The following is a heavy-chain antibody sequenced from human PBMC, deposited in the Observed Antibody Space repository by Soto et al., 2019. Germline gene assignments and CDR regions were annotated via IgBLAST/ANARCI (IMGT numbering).Heavy chain of an antibody. J-gene: IGHJ6*02. CDR2: ISSSGDTT. V-gene: IGHV3-23*01. Sequence: GGSLRLSCAGAGLTFSNYAMRWVRQAPGKGLEWVSGISSSGDTTYYADSVKGRFTISRDKFKNMLYLQLNSLRAEDTAEYYCAKSTFHDSSGYYSRADYGMDVWGQGTTVTVSS. CDR1: GLTFSNYA. D-gene: IGHD3-22*01. CDR3: AKSTFHDSSGYYSRADYGMDV.